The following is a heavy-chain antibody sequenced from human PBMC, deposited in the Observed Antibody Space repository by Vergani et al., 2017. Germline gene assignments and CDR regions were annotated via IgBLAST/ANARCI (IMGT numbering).Heavy chain of an antibody. CDR1: GGTFSSYA. Sequence: QVQLVQSGAEVKKPGSSVKVSCKASGGTFSSYAISWVRQAPGQGLEWMGGTIPIFGTANYAQKFQGRVTITADESTSTAYMELSSLRSEDTAVYYCARAGVNYYDSSGYFHFDYWGQGTLVTVSS. J-gene: IGHJ4*02. D-gene: IGHD3-22*01. CDR2: TIPIFGTA. CDR3: ARAGVNYYDSSGYFHFDY. V-gene: IGHV1-69*01.